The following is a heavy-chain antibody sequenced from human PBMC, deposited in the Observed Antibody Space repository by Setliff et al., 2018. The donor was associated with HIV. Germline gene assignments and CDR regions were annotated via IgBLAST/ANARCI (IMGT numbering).Heavy chain of an antibody. CDR2: IYTSGST. CDR3: ARELLRSWDGSENSYKPYYLDY. CDR1: GGSISSGSNY. V-gene: IGHV4-61*09. Sequence: PSETLSLTCTVSGGSISSGSNYWSWIRQPAGKGLEWIGHIYTSGSTNYNPSLKSRVTISVDTSKNQFSLKLSSVTAADTAVYYCARELLRSWDGSENSYKPYYLDYWGQGTLVTVSS. D-gene: IGHD3-10*01. J-gene: IGHJ4*02.